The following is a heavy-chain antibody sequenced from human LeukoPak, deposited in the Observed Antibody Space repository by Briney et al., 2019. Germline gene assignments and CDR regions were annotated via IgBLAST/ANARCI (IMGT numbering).Heavy chain of an antibody. CDR1: GFTFSSYA. J-gene: IGHJ4*02. CDR2: ISGSGGST. Sequence: GGSLRLSCAASGFTFSSYAMSWVRQAPGKGLEWVSAISGSGGSTYYADSVKGRFTISRDNSENTLYLQMNSLRAEDTAVYYCASRGGYYDSSGYGGFDYWGQGTLVTVSS. D-gene: IGHD3-22*01. V-gene: IGHV3-23*01. CDR3: ASRGGYYDSSGYGGFDY.